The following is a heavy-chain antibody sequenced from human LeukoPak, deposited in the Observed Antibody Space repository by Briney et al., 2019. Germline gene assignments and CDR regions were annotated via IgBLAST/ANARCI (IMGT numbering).Heavy chain of an antibody. J-gene: IGHJ3*02. CDR1: CYTFTNYV. V-gene: IGHV1-18*04. CDR2: ISAYNGKT. Sequence: ASVKVSCKASCYTFTNYVISWVRQAPGQGLEWMGWISAYNGKTNYAHKLQGRVTMPTDTSTSTALLELRRLGSDDTAVYYSARGYSLNDAVDACDMWGEGTMVTVSS. CDR3: ARGYSLNDAVDACDM. D-gene: IGHD1-1*01.